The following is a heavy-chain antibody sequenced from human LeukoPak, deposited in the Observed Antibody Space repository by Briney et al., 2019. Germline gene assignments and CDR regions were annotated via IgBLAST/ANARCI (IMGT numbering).Heavy chain of an antibody. CDR2: INPNSGGT. V-gene: IGHV1-2*02. D-gene: IGHD3-16*01. Sequence: GASVKVSCKASGYTFTGYYMHWVRQATGQGLEWMGWINPNSGGTNYAQKFQGRVTMTRDTSISTAYMELSSLRFDDTAVYYCARDGHNSRGDFDYWGQGTLVTVSS. J-gene: IGHJ4*02. CDR3: ARDGHNSRGDFDY. CDR1: GYTFTGYY.